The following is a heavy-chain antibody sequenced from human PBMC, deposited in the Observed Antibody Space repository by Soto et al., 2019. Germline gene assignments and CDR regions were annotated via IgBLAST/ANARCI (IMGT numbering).Heavy chain of an antibody. CDR3: AEGGAAAGTSMHFWGSYFQH. CDR2: INPSGGST. Sequence: ASVKVSCKASGYTFTSYYMHWVRQAPGQGLEWMGIINPSGGSTSYAQKFQGRVTMTRDTSTSTVYMELSSLRSEDTAVYYCAEGGAAAGTSMHFWGSYFQHWGQGTLVTVSS. J-gene: IGHJ1*01. V-gene: IGHV1-46*03. D-gene: IGHD6-13*01. CDR1: GYTFTSYY.